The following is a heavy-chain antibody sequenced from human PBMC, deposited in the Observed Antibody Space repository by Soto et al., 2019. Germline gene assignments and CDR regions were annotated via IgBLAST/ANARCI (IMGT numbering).Heavy chain of an antibody. D-gene: IGHD6-19*01. CDR2: INPNSGGT. CDR1: GYTFTGYY. J-gene: IGHJ2*01. Sequence: ASVKVSCKASGYTFTGYYMHWVRQAPGQGLEWMGWINPNSGGTNYAQKFQGRVTMTRDTSISTAYMELSRLRSVDTAVYYCASLMMAGYWYFDLWGRGTLVTVSS. CDR3: ASLMMAGYWYFDL. V-gene: IGHV1-2*02.